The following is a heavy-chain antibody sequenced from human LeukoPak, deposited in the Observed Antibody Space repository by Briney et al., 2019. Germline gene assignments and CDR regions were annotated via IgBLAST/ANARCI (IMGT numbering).Heavy chain of an antibody. CDR1: GDSVSSNSAA. V-gene: IGHV6-1*01. J-gene: IGHJ4*02. Sequence: SQTLSLTCAISGDSVSSNSAAWNWIRQSPSRGLEWLGRTYYRSKWYNDYAVSVKSRITINPDTSKNQFSLQLNSVTPEDTAVYYCARETNYYDSSGYYHRLFDHWGQGTLVTVSS. D-gene: IGHD3-22*01. CDR3: ARETNYYDSSGYYHRLFDH. CDR2: TYYRSKWYN.